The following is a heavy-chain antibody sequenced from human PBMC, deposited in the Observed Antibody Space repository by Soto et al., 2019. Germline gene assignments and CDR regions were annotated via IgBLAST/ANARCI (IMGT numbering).Heavy chain of an antibody. V-gene: IGHV4-59*01. CDR1: GGSISSYY. Sequence: SETLSLTCTVSGGSISSYYWSWIRQPPGKGLEWIGYIYYSGSTNYNPSLKSRVTISVDTSKNQSSLKLSSVTAADTAVYYCARADPPYGMDVWGQGTTVTVSS. CDR2: IYYSGST. J-gene: IGHJ6*02. CDR3: ARADPPYGMDV.